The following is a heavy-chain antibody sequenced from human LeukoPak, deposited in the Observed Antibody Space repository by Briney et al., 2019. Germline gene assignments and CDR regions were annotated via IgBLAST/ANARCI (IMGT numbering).Heavy chain of an antibody. Sequence: GGSLRLSCAASGFTFSSYSMNWVRQAPGKGLEWVSYISSSSSTIYYADSVKGRFTISRDNAKNSLYLQMNSLRAEDTAVYYCARDLGRYFDWLLLFDYWGQGTLVTVSS. CDR3: ARDLGRYFDWLLLFDY. D-gene: IGHD3-9*01. J-gene: IGHJ4*02. CDR1: GFTFSSYS. CDR2: ISSSSSTI. V-gene: IGHV3-48*04.